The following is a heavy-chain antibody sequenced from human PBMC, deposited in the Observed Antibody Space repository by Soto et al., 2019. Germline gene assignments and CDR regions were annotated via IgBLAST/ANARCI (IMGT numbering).Heavy chain of an antibody. CDR3: AKDRQVLTAQPYNWFDP. D-gene: IGHD2-2*01. Sequence: PGWSLRLSCASSVFTFISYAMSWVRQAPGKGLEWVSAISGSGGSTYYADSVKGRFTISRDSSKNTLYLQMNSLRAEDTAVYYCAKDRQVLTAQPYNWFDPWGQGTLVTVSS. CDR2: ISGSGGST. J-gene: IGHJ5*02. CDR1: VFTFISYA. V-gene: IGHV3-23*01.